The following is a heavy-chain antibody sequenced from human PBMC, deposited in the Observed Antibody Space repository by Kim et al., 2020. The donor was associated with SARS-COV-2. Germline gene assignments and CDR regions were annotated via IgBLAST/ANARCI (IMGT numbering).Heavy chain of an antibody. CDR2: ISNTDSST. CDR3: TRDDQTGAYFDS. Sequence: GGSLRLSCAASGFTFSNYEMNWVRQAPGKGLEWVSYISNTDSSTDYADSVRGRFTISRDNAKNSLYLQMNSLRAEDTAVYYCTRDDQTGAYFDSWGQGT. D-gene: IGHD3-10*01. J-gene: IGHJ4*02. CDR1: GFTFSNYE. V-gene: IGHV3-48*03.